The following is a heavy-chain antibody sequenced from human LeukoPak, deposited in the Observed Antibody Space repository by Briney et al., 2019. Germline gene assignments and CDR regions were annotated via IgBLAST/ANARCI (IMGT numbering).Heavy chain of an antibody. D-gene: IGHD3-22*01. CDR3: ARHSHYYNNKGFDY. CDR1: SGSSSSSIYY. J-gene: IGHJ4*02. V-gene: IGHV4-39*01. CDR2: IYYSGST. Sequence: PSETLSLTCTVSSGSSSSSIYYWAWIRQPPGKGLEWIGSIYYSGSTYYNPSLESRLTISVDTSKNQFSLKLSSVTAADTAVYFCARHSHYYNNKGFDYWGQGALVAVSS.